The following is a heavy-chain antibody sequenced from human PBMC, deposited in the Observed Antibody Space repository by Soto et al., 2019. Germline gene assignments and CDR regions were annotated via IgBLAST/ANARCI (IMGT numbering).Heavy chain of an antibody. Sequence: SETLSLTCTVSGGSISSYYWSWIRQPPGKGLEWIGYIYYSGSTNYNPSLKSRVTISVDTSKNQFSLKLSSVTAADTAVYYCARDCSTSCYGAMDVWGKGTTVTVSS. CDR1: GGSISSYY. V-gene: IGHV4-59*01. CDR3: ARDCSTSCYGAMDV. D-gene: IGHD2-2*01. J-gene: IGHJ6*04. CDR2: IYYSGST.